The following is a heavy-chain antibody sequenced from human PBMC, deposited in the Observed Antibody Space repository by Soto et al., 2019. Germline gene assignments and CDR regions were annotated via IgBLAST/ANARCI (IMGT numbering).Heavy chain of an antibody. CDR3: ARLSSSGFFFYYGMDV. D-gene: IGHD6-6*01. J-gene: IGHJ6*02. CDR2: IYPGDSDT. Sequence: GESLKISCKGSGYSVTSYWIGWVRQMPGKGLEWMGIIYPGDSDTRYSPSFQGQVTISADKSISTAYLQWSSLKASDTAMYYCARLSSSGFFFYYGMDVWGQGTTVTVSS. V-gene: IGHV5-51*01. CDR1: GYSVTSYW.